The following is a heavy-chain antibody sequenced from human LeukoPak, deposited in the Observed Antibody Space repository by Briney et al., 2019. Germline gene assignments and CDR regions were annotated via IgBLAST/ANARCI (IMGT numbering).Heavy chain of an antibody. CDR1: GGSISSYY. CDR3: ARERGRDAFDI. V-gene: IGHV4-59*01. CDR2: IYYSGST. J-gene: IGHJ3*02. Sequence: PSETLSLTCTVSGGSISSYYWSWIRQPPGKGLEWIGYIYYSGSTNYNPSLKSRVTISVDTSKNQFSLKLSSVTAADTAVYYCARERGRDAFDIWGRGTMVTVSS.